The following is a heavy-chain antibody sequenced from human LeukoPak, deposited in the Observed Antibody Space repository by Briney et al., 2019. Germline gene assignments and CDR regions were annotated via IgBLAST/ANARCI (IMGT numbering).Heavy chain of an antibody. V-gene: IGHV3-53*01. CDR3: ARARVPYGGNRRFPFDY. CDR1: GVIISSTY. J-gene: IGHJ4*02. Sequence: GGSLRLSCAASGVIISSTYMNWLRQAPGQRLEWGSLIYSGGGTFYADSVKGRFTISRDNSRNTLYLQMISLRAEDTAVYYCARARVPYGGNRRFPFDYWGQGTLVTVSS. D-gene: IGHD4-23*01. CDR2: IYSGGGT.